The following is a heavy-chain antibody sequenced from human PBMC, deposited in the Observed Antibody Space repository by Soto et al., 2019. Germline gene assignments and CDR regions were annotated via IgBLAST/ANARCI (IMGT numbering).Heavy chain of an antibody. CDR1: GFTFSSDG. J-gene: IGHJ4*02. V-gene: IGHV3-30*03. Sequence: QVQLVESGGGVVQPGRSLRLSCAASGFTFSSDGMHWVRQAPGKGLEWVAVISYDGSNKYYADSVKGRFTISRDNSKNTLYLQMNSLRAEDTAVYYCASTGPDYYSSGWSFDYWGQGTLVTVSS. CDR3: ASTGPDYYSSGWSFDY. CDR2: ISYDGSNK. D-gene: IGHD6-19*01.